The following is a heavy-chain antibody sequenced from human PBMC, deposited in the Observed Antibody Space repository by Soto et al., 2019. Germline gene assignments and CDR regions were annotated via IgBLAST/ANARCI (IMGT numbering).Heavy chain of an antibody. D-gene: IGHD2-21*01. Sequence: ASVKVSCKASGYTFTSYDINWVRQATGQGLEWMGWMNPNSGYSGHAQKFQGRVTMTRDTSTSTAYMELSSLRSEDTAVYYCARVFGSIDYWGQGTLVTVSS. J-gene: IGHJ4*02. CDR2: MNPNSGYS. V-gene: IGHV1-8*01. CDR3: ARVFGSIDY. CDR1: GYTFTSYD.